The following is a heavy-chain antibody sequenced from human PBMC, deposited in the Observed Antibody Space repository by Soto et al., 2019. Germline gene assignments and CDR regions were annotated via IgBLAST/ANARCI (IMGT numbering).Heavy chain of an antibody. CDR3: ARHETTVTLRTQNWFDP. V-gene: IGHV4-34*01. D-gene: IGHD4-4*01. J-gene: IGHJ5*02. Sequence: QVQLQQWGAGLLKPSETLSLTCAVYGGSFSGHYWSWIRQPPGKGVEWIGEINHSGSTNYNPSLKSRVTISVDTSKNQFSLKLSSVTAADTAVYYCARHETTVTLRTQNWFDPWGQGTLVTVSS. CDR1: GGSFSGHY. CDR2: INHSGST.